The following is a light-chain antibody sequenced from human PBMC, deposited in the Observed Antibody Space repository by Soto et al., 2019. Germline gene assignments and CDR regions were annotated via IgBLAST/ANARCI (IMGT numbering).Light chain of an antibody. CDR3: QQYGSSPHT. Sequence: EIVLTQSPGTLSLSPGERATLSCRASQSVSSSYLAWYQHKPGQAPRLLIYGASSRATGIPDRFSGSVSGTDFTLTISRLEPEDFAVYYFQQYGSSPHTFGQGTKLEIK. J-gene: IGKJ2*01. CDR1: QSVSSSY. CDR2: GAS. V-gene: IGKV3-20*01.